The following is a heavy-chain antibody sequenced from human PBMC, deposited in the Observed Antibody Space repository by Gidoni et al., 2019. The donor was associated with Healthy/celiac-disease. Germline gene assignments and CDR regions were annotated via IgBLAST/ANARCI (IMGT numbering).Heavy chain of an antibody. CDR3: ARGGQQLGRLFDY. V-gene: IGHV3-21*01. D-gene: IGHD6-13*01. CDR2: ISSSSSYI. J-gene: IGHJ4*02. CDR1: GFTFRSYS. Sequence: EVQLVESGGGLAKPGGSLRLSCAASGFTFRSYSMNWVRQAPGKGLEWVSSISSSSSYIYYADSVKGRFTISRDNAKNSLYLQMNSLRAEDTAVYYCARGGQQLGRLFDYWGQGTLVTVSS.